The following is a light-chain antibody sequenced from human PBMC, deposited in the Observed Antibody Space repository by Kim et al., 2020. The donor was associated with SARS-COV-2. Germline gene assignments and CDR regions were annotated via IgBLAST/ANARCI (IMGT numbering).Light chain of an antibody. CDR2: GAS. V-gene: IGKV3-20*01. Sequence: SPGERTAPSCRASQSVSSSYLAWYQQKPGQAPRLLIYGASSRATGIPDRFSGSGYGTDFTLTISRLETEDFAVYYCQQYGSSPWTFGQGTKVEIK. J-gene: IGKJ1*01. CDR1: QSVSSSY. CDR3: QQYGSSPWT.